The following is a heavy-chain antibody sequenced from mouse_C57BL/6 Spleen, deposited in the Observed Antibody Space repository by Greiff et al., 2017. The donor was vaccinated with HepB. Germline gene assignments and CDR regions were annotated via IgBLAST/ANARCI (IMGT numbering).Heavy chain of an antibody. CDR2: IDPSDSYT. J-gene: IGHJ4*01. CDR3: ARDYGSSYSYAMDY. CDR1: GYTFTSYW. D-gene: IGHD1-1*01. V-gene: IGHV1-50*01. Sequence: QVQLQQPGAELVKPGASVKLSCKASGYTFTSYWMQWVKQRPGQGLEWIGEIDPSDSYTNHNQKFKGKATLTVDTSSSTAYMQLSSLTSEDSAVYYCARDYGSSYSYAMDYWGQGTSVTVSS.